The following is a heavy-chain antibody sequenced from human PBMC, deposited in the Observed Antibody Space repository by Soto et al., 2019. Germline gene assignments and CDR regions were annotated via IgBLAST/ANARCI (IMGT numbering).Heavy chain of an antibody. V-gene: IGHV3-23*01. J-gene: IGHJ6*02. Sequence: GGSLRLSCAASGFSFSDYAMSWVRQAPGKGLEWVSAITGSGGSTYYPDSVKGRFTISRDNSKNALYLQMNSLRAGDTALYYCAEIPILDQPQDVWGQGTTVTVSS. CDR2: ITGSGGST. D-gene: IGHD3-3*01. CDR3: AEIPILDQPQDV. CDR1: GFSFSDYA.